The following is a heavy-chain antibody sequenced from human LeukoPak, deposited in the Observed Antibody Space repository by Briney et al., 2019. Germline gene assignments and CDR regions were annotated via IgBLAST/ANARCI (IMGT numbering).Heavy chain of an antibody. CDR3: ARLSPGPYYYYGMDV. Sequence: ASVKVSCKASGYTFTSYAMNWVRQAPGQGLEWMGWINTNTGNPTYAQGFTGRFVFSLDTSVSTAYLQISSLKAEDTAVYYCARLSPGPYYYYGMDVWGQGTTVTVSS. V-gene: IGHV7-4-1*02. CDR1: GYTFTSYA. J-gene: IGHJ6*02. D-gene: IGHD1-14*01. CDR2: INTNTGNP.